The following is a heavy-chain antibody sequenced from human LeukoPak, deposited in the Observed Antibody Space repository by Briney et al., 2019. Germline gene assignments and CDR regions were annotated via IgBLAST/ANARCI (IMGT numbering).Heavy chain of an antibody. CDR1: GGSFSGYY. J-gene: IGHJ5*02. CDR3: ARDHAGKQLGWFDP. D-gene: IGHD6-6*01. CDR2: INHSGST. V-gene: IGHV4-34*01. Sequence: SSETLSLTCAVYGGSFSGYYWSWIRQPPGKGLEWIGEINHSGSTNYNPSLKSRVTISVDTSKNQFSLKLSSVTAADTAVYYCARDHAGKQLGWFDPWGQGTLVTGPS.